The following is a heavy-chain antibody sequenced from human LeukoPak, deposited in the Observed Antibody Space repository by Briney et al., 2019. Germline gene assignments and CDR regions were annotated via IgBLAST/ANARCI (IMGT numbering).Heavy chain of an antibody. CDR3: ARRRIFGSPYYYYYMDV. D-gene: IGHD3-10*01. CDR1: GLTFSSYG. V-gene: IGHV3-33*01. J-gene: IGHJ6*03. Sequence: HPGGSLRLSCAASGLTFSSYGMHWVRQAAGKGLEWVAVIWYDGSNKYYADSVKGRFTISRDNSKNTLYLQMNSLRAEDTAVYYCARRRIFGSPYYYYYMDVWGKGTTVTVSS. CDR2: IWYDGSNK.